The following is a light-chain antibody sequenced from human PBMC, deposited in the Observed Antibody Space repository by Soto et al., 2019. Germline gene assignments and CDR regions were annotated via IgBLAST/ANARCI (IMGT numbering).Light chain of an antibody. Sequence: QSVLTQPHSVSGAPGQRVTISCTGSSSNIGTGYDVHWYQQLPGTAPKLLIYGHNNRPSGVPDRFSASKSGTSASLAITGLQAEDEADYYCQSYDTSLSGSVVFGGGTKLTVL. J-gene: IGLJ2*01. CDR2: GHN. V-gene: IGLV1-40*01. CDR1: SSNIGTGYD. CDR3: QSYDTSLSGSVV.